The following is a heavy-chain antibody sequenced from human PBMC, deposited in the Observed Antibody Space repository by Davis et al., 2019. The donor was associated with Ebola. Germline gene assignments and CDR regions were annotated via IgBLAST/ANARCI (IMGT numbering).Heavy chain of an antibody. V-gene: IGHV3-48*03. Sequence: PGGSLRLSCAASGFTVSSNHMSWVRQAPEKGLEWVAYIGNSGKRMHYADSVRGRFTISRDNDQNSLYLQMNNLRVEDTAVYYCARDTVTVGSYYYYGMDVWGQGTTVTVSS. CDR2: IGNSGKRM. D-gene: IGHD4-17*01. CDR1: GFTVSSNH. J-gene: IGHJ6*02. CDR3: ARDTVTVGSYYYYGMDV.